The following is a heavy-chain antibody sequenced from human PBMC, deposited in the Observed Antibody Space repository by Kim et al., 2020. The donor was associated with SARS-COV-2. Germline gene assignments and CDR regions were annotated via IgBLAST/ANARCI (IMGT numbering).Heavy chain of an antibody. CDR2: IYTSGST. CDR1: GGSISSGSYY. Sequence: SETLSLTCTVSGGSISSGSYYWSWIRQPAGKGLEWIGRIYTSGSTNYNPSLKSRVTISVDTSKNQFSLKLSSVTAADTAVYYCARGEWELSPEYYYYYGMDVWGQGTTVTVSS. D-gene: IGHD1-26*01. V-gene: IGHV4-61*02. J-gene: IGHJ6*02. CDR3: ARGEWELSPEYYYYYGMDV.